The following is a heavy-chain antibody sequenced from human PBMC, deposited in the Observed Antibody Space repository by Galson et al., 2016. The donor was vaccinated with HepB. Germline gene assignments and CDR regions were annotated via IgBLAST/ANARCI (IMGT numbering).Heavy chain of an antibody. V-gene: IGHV5-51*01. CDR2: IYAADSDT. CDR1: SYIFTSYW. Sequence: QSGAEVKKPGESLKISCKGSSYIFTSYWIGWVRQMPGKGLEWMGIIYAADSDTRYSPSFQGQVTISVDKSISTAYLQWSSLKASDTAMYYCARRAYSFGYDDYWGQGTLVTVSS. J-gene: IGHJ4*02. CDR3: ARRAYSFGYDDY. D-gene: IGHD5-18*01.